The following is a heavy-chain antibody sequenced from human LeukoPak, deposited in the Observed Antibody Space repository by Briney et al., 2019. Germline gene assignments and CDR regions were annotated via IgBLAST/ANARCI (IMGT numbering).Heavy chain of an antibody. V-gene: IGHV1-8*01. Sequence: ASVKVSCKASGYTFTSYDINWVRQATGQGLEWMGWMNPNSGNTGYAQKFQGRVTTTRNTSISTAYMELSSLRSEDTAVYYCARLPYYYDSSGYYTGAFDIWGQGTMVTVSS. CDR1: GYTFTSYD. D-gene: IGHD3-22*01. CDR2: MNPNSGNT. J-gene: IGHJ3*02. CDR3: ARLPYYYDSSGYYTGAFDI.